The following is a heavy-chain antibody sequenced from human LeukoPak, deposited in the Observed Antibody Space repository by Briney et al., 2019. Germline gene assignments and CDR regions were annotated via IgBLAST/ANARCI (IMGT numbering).Heavy chain of an antibody. V-gene: IGHV3-30*01. D-gene: IGHD5-12*01. CDR1: GFTFSSYE. Sequence: PGGSLRLSCAASGFTFSSYEMNWVRQAPGKGLERVAFISYDGSSKNYAQSVKGRFTISRDNSKNTLYVQMNSLRHDCARVTGHSGYDLKYWGQGALVTVSS. CDR3: SGYDLKY. J-gene: IGHJ4*02. CDR2: ISYDGSSK.